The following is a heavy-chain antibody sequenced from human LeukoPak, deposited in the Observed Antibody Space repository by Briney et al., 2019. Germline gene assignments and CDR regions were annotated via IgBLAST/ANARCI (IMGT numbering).Heavy chain of an antibody. J-gene: IGHJ5*02. CDR1: GCTFSSYA. D-gene: IGHD6-19*01. Sequence: PGGSLRLSCAASGCTFSSYAMSWVRQAPGKGLEWVSAISGSGGSTYYADSVKGRFTISRDNSKNTLYLQMNSLRAEDTAVYYCAKDHTSGWYSGYNWFDPWGQGTLVTVSS. CDR2: ISGSGGST. V-gene: IGHV3-23*01. CDR3: AKDHTSGWYSGYNWFDP.